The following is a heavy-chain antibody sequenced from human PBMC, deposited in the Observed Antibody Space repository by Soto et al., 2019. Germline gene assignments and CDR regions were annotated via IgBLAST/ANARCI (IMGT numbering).Heavy chain of an antibody. J-gene: IGHJ6*02. CDR2: IIPIFGTA. CDR3: ARLMGAAAFYGMDV. V-gene: IGHV1-69*06. Sequence: SVKVSCKASGGTFSSYAISWVRQAPGQGLEWMGGIIPIFGTANYAQKFQGRVTITADKSTSTAYMELSSLRSEDTAVYYCARLMGAAAFYGMDVWGQGTTVTVSS. CDR1: GGTFSSYA. D-gene: IGHD6-13*01.